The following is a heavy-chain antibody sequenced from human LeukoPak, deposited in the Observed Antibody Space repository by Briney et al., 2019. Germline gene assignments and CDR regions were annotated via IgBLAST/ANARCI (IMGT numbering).Heavy chain of an antibody. D-gene: IGHD3-22*01. CDR2: MNPNSGNT. CDR1: GYTFTSYD. CDR3: ATGYYDSSGAYYYGMDV. V-gene: IGHV1-8*01. J-gene: IGHJ6*02. Sequence: ASVKVSCKASGYTFTSYDINWVRQATGQGLEWMGWMNPNSGNTGYAQKFQGRVTMTRNTSISTAYMELSSLRSEDTAVYYCATGYYDSSGAYYYGMDVWGQGTTVTVSS.